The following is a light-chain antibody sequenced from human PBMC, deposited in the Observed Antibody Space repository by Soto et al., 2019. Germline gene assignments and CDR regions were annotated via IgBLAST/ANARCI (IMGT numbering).Light chain of an antibody. CDR1: QSISSN. V-gene: IGKV3-15*01. Sequence: EIVITHSPGTLSFSPVERATLSCRASQSISSNLAWYQQKLGQAPRLLIYRASTRATGIPARFSGSGSGTEFTLTISSLQPEDFATYYCQQANSFPLTFGGGTKVDIK. CDR2: RAS. CDR3: QQANSFPLT. J-gene: IGKJ4*01.